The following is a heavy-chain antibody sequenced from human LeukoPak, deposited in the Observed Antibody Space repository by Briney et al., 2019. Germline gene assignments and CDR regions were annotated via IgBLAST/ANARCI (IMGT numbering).Heavy chain of an antibody. Sequence: ASVKVSCKASGYTFTGYYMHWVRQAPGQGLEWMGWINPNSGGTNYAQKFQGRVTMTRDTSISTAYMELSRLRSDDTAVYYCASDYYDSSGYYYARGLFDYWGQGTLVTVSS. CDR2: INPNSGGT. J-gene: IGHJ4*02. CDR3: ASDYYDSSGYYYARGLFDY. D-gene: IGHD3-22*01. CDR1: GYTFTGYY. V-gene: IGHV1-2*02.